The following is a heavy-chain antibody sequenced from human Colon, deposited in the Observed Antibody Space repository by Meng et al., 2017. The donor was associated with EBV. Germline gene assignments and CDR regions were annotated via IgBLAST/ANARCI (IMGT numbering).Heavy chain of an antibody. Sequence: QVELPEAGPGLVKPSGILSLTCAVSGDSISNTWWSWVRQPPGKGLEWIGEIYHSGTTNYNPSLRSRVTISVDKSKNQFSLQLTSVTAADTAVYYCARNGDYNPGLYWGQGTLVTVSS. J-gene: IGHJ4*02. CDR2: IYHSGTT. CDR3: ARNGDYNPGLY. D-gene: IGHD4-17*01. CDR1: GDSISNTW. V-gene: IGHV4-4*02.